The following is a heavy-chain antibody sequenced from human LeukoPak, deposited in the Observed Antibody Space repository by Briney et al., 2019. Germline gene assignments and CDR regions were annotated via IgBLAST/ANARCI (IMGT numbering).Heavy chain of an antibody. CDR1: GFTFSSPA. V-gene: IGHV3-30-3*01. D-gene: IGHD3-10*01. Sequence: GGSLRLSCAASGFTFSSPAMHWVRQAPGKGLEWVAVISYDGSNKYYADSVKGRFTISRDNSQNTLYLQMNSLRAEDTAVYYCARDSGPFDPWGQGTLVTVSS. CDR3: ARDSGPFDP. CDR2: ISYDGSNK. J-gene: IGHJ5*02.